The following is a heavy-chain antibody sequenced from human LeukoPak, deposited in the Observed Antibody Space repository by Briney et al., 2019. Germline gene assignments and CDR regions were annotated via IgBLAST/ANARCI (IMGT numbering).Heavy chain of an antibody. Sequence: ASETLSLTCTVSGGSISSYYWSWIRQPPGKGLEWIGYIYYSGSTNYNPSLKSRVTISVGTSKNQFPLKLSSVTAADTAVYYCARQTGKKTRDAFDIWGQGTMVTVSS. J-gene: IGHJ3*02. V-gene: IGHV4-59*01. CDR3: ARQTGKKTRDAFDI. CDR2: IYYSGST. D-gene: IGHD1-14*01. CDR1: GGSISSYY.